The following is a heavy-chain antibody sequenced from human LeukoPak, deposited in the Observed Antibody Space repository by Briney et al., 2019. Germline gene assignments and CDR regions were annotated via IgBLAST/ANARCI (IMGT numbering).Heavy chain of an antibody. Sequence: PGGSLRLSCAASGFTFSTYLMHWVRQAPGKGLVWVSRIHSDGISTTYADSVKGRFTISRDNSKNTLHLQMNSLRGEDTAVYYCARPSYSSGWSFFDYWGQGTLVTVSS. CDR1: GFTFSTYL. J-gene: IGHJ4*02. CDR2: IHSDGIST. D-gene: IGHD6-19*01. CDR3: ARPSYSSGWSFFDY. V-gene: IGHV3-74*01.